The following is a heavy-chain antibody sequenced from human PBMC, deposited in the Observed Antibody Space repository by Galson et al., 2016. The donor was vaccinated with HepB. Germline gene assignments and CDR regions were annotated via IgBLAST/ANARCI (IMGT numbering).Heavy chain of an antibody. J-gene: IGHJ5*02. CDR2: INPSGGST. CDR3: ARDRLGRYYGSGSYSVWFDP. CDR1: GYSFTSYY. Sequence: QSGAEVKKPGESLKISCKGSGYSFTSYYMHWVRQAPGQGLEWMGIINPSGGSTSYAQKFKGRVTMTRDTSTSTVYMELSSLRSEDTAVYYCARDRLGRYYGSGSYSVWFDPWGQGTLVTVSS. V-gene: IGHV1-46*03. D-gene: IGHD3-10*01.